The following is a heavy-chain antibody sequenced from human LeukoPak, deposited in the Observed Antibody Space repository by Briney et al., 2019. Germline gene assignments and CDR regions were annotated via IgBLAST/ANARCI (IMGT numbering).Heavy chain of an antibody. CDR2: IKEDGSDK. D-gene: IGHD5-24*01. Sequence: GGSLRLSCAASGFAFNTYAMSWVRQAPGKGLEWVANIKEDGSDKKYVDSVKGRFATSRDNAKNSLYLQMNSLRAEDTAVYYCARMRDGYMGRYYFDYWGQGTLVTVSS. CDR3: ARMRDGYMGRYYFDY. V-gene: IGHV3-7*04. CDR1: GFAFNTYA. J-gene: IGHJ4*02.